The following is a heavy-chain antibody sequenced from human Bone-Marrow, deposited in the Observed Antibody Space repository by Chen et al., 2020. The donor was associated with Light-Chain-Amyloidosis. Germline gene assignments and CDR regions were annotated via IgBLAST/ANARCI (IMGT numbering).Heavy chain of an antibody. CDR2: IIGGGSST. CDR3: SREVTTNYGMDV. Sequence: EVQLLESGGGLVQPGGSLRLSCAASGFTFSSYPMSWVRQAPGKGLEWISGIIGGGSSTYYADSVKGRFTISRDNSKNTLYLQMNSLRAEDTAIYYCSREVTTNYGMDVWGQGTAVTVSS. CDR1: GFTFSSYP. V-gene: IGHV3-23*01. J-gene: IGHJ6*02. D-gene: IGHD3-10*01.